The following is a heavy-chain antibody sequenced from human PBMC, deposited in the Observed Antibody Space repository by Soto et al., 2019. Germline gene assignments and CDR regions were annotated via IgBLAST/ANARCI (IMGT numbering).Heavy chain of an antibody. Sequence: QVQVVQSGAEEKKPGASVKVSCKASGYIFNGYAMHWVRQAPGQRLEWMAWINGGNGDTRYSQKFQGRVTVTRDTSANTVYMELSSLRSEDTAVYYCARAGTVFGLLGNYYGMEVWGQGTTVTVSS. V-gene: IGHV1-3*05. J-gene: IGHJ6*02. CDR3: ARAGTVFGLLGNYYGMEV. CDR1: GYIFNGYA. CDR2: INGGNGDT. D-gene: IGHD3-3*01.